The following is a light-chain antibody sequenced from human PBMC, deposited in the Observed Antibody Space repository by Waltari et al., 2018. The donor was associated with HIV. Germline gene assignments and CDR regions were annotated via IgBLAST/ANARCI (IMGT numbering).Light chain of an antibody. V-gene: IGLV2-8*01. J-gene: IGLJ2*01. CDR1: SSSVGRYDS. Sequence: QSALTQPPSASGSPGPSVTISCTGTSSSVGRYDSVSWYQQHPGKAPNLLIFGGNKRPSGVPGRCSGSKSGNTASLTVSGLQAEDEAEYSCSSYAGINPVVFGGGTKLTVL. CDR2: GGN. CDR3: SSYAGINPVV.